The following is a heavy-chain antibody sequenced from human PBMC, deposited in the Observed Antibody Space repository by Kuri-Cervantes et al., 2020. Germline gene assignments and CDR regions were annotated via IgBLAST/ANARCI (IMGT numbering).Heavy chain of an antibody. D-gene: IGHD2-15*01. CDR2: SIPIFRTT. V-gene: IGHV1-69*05. CDR3: ARAYCSGGSCYSGRPDYYFDY. J-gene: IGHJ4*02. CDR1: GGTFSTYV. Sequence: PVKVSCKASGGTFSTYVISWVRQAPGQGLDWMGGSIPIFRTTNYAQSFQGRVTITTDESTSTAYMELSSLRSEDTAVYYCARAYCSGGSCYSGRPDYYFDYWGQGTLVTVSS.